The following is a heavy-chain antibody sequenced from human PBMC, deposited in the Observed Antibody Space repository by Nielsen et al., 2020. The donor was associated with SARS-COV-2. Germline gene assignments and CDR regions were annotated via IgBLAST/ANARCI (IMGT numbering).Heavy chain of an antibody. D-gene: IGHD1-26*01. V-gene: IGHV4-59*01. Sequence: SETLSLTCAVYGGSFSGYYWSWIRQPPGKGLEWIGYIYYSGSTNYNPSLKSRVTISVDTSKNQFSLKLSSVTAADTAVYYCAREAPTVGGSYYFDYWGQGTLVTVSS. CDR3: AREAPTVGGSYYFDY. CDR2: IYYSGST. CDR1: GGSFSGYY. J-gene: IGHJ4*02.